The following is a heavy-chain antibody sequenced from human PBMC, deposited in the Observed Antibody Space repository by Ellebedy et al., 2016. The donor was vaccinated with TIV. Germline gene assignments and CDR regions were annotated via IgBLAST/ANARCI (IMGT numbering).Heavy chain of an antibody. Sequence: ASVKVSCKASGYTFTSYGISWVRQAPGQGLEWIGWISAYNGNTNYAQKLQGRVTMTTDTSTSTAYMELRSLRSDDTAVYYCARVETARPAYYYYGMDVWGQGTTVTVSS. D-gene: IGHD6-6*01. CDR3: ARVETARPAYYYYGMDV. CDR1: GYTFTSYG. V-gene: IGHV1-18*04. J-gene: IGHJ6*02. CDR2: ISAYNGNT.